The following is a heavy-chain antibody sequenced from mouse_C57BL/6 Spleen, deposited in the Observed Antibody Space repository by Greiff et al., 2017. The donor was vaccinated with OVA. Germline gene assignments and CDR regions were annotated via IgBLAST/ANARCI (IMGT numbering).Heavy chain of an antibody. V-gene: IGHV3-3*01. D-gene: IGHD1-1*01. Sequence: EVKLQESGPSLVRPSQTLSLTCTVTGFSINSDCYWIWIRQFPGNKLEYIGYTFYSGITSYNPSLESRTYITRDTSKNQFSLKLSSVTTEDTATYYCARGGYGSSLYYAMDYWGQGTSVTVSS. J-gene: IGHJ4*01. CDR1: GFSINSDCY. CDR2: TFYSGIT. CDR3: ARGGYGSSLYYAMDY.